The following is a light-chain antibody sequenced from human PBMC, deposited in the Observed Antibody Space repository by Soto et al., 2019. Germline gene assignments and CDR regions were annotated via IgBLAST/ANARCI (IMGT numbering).Light chain of an antibody. CDR3: QQYGSSPPLT. CDR2: GAS. CDR1: QTVSSSY. Sequence: IVLTQSPGTLSLSPGERATLSCRASQTVSSSYLAWYQQKPGQAPRPLIYGASSRATGILDRFSGSGSGTDFSPPTSRLEPEDFAVYYCQQYGSSPPLTFGGGTKVEIK. V-gene: IGKV3-20*01. J-gene: IGKJ4*01.